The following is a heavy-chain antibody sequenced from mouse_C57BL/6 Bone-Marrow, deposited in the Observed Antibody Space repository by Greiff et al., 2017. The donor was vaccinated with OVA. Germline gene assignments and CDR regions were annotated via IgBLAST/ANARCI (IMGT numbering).Heavy chain of an antibody. V-gene: IGHV1-50*01. CDR2: IDPSDSYT. CDR3: AVIYYYGSRGWYFDV. Sequence: QVQLQQPGAELVKPGASVKLSCKASGYTFTSYWMQWVKQRPGQGLEWIGEIDPSDSYTNYNQKFKGKATLTVDTSSSTAYMQLSSLTSEDSAVYYCAVIYYYGSRGWYFDVWGTGTTVTVSS. J-gene: IGHJ1*03. CDR1: GYTFTSYW. D-gene: IGHD1-1*01.